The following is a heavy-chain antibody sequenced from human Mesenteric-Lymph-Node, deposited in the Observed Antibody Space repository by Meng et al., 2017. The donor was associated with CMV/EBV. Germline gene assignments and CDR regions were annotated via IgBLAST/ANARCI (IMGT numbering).Heavy chain of an antibody. CDR3: AKDGPGRYCTRTSCYWNWFDP. CDR2: ISGSGDDT. CDR1: GATFSTYA. Sequence: GESLKISCTDSGATFSTYALSWVRQAPGKGLEWVSVISGSGDDTDYADFVKGRFTISRDNSKNTVFLQMNSLRADDTATYYCAKDGPGRYCTRTSCYWNWFDPWGQGTLVTVSS. V-gene: IGHV3-23*01. J-gene: IGHJ5*02. D-gene: IGHD2-2*01.